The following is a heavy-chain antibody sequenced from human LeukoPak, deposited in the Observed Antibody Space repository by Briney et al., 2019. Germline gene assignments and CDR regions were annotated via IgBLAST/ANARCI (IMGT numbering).Heavy chain of an antibody. J-gene: IGHJ4*02. Sequence: GGSLRLSCAASGFTFSSYGMHWVRQAPGKGLEWVAFIRYDGSNKYYADSVKGRFTISRDNSKNSLYLQMNSLRAEDTAVYYCARRPKTGKNFDYWGQGTLVTVSS. CDR3: ARRPKTGKNFDY. CDR1: GFTFSSYG. CDR2: IRYDGSNK. D-gene: IGHD7-27*01. V-gene: IGHV3-30*02.